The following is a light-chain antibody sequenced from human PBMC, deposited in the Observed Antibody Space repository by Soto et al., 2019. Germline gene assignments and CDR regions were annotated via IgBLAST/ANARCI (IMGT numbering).Light chain of an antibody. Sequence: EIVLTQSPGTLSLSPGERATLSCRASQSVNSSYLAWYQQNPGQAPRLLIYGASSRATGIPDRFSGSGSGTDFTLTISRLEPEDFAVYFCQQYDSSPLTFGGGTKAEIK. V-gene: IGKV3-20*01. CDR3: QQYDSSPLT. CDR2: GAS. CDR1: QSVNSSY. J-gene: IGKJ4*01.